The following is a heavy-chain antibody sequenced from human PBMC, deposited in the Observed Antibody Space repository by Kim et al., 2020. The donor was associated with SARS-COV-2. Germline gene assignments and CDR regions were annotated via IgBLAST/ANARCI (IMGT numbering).Heavy chain of an antibody. J-gene: IGHJ6*03. CDR3: ARLYPRFTIFAPSPAYMDV. V-gene: IGHV5-51*01. D-gene: IGHD3-3*01. Sequence: GESLKISCKGSGYSFTSYWIGWVRQMPGKGLEWMGIIYPGDSDTRYSPSFQGQVTISADKSISTAYLQWSSLKASDTAMYYCARLYPRFTIFAPSPAYMDVWGQGTKVTV. CDR1: GYSFTSYW. CDR2: IYPGDSDT.